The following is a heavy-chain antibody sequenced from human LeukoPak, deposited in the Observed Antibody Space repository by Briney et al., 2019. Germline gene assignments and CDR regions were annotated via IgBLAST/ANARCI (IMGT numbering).Heavy chain of an antibody. CDR1: GFTFSSYS. CDR3: AREGVSYGYYYYYYMDV. V-gene: IGHV3-21*01. CDR2: ISSSSSYI. Sequence: GGSLRLSCAASGFTFSSYSMNWVRQAPGKGLEWVSSISSSSSYIYYADSVKGRFTISRDNAKNSPYLQMNSLRAEDTAVYYCAREGVSYGYYYYYYMDVWGKGTTVTVSS. D-gene: IGHD5-18*01. J-gene: IGHJ6*03.